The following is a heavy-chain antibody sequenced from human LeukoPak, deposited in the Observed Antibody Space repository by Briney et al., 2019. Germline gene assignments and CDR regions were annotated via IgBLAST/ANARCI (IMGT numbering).Heavy chain of an antibody. D-gene: IGHD1-26*01. CDR3: ARRASPYGMDV. CDR2: ISSSSSYI. Sequence: GGSLRPSCAASGFTFSSYSMNWVRQAPGKGLEWVSSISSSSSYIYYADSVKGRFTISRDNAKNSLYLQMNSLRAEDTAVYYCARRASPYGMDVWGQGTTVTVSS. V-gene: IGHV3-21*01. CDR1: GFTFSSYS. J-gene: IGHJ6*02.